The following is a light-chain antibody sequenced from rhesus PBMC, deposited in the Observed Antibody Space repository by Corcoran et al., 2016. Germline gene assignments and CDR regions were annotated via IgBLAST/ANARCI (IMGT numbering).Light chain of an antibody. V-gene: IGLV2-32*01. Sequence: QADLTQPRSVSGSPGQSVTISCTGTGSDIGGYNYVSWYQQHPGTAPKLMIYEVSKRPSGVSGRFSGSKSGNTASLTISGLQAEDEADYYFCSYAGSYTFIFGAGTRLTGL. CDR2: EVS. J-gene: IGLJ1*01. CDR3: CSYAGSYTFI. CDR1: GSDIGGYNY.